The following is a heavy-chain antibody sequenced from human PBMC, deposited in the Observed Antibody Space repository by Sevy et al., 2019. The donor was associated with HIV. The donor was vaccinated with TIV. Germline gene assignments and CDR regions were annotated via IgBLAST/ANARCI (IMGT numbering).Heavy chain of an antibody. CDR3: VRDERHSLPDD. D-gene: IGHD6-13*01. V-gene: IGHV3-30-3*01. Sequence: GGSLRLSCAVSGFMFSDYSMHWIRQAPGKGLEWVTLISYDGSNKFYAGSVQGRFTISRDNSKNILFLQMNSVRDEDTAVYYCVRDERHSLPDDWGQGTLVTVSS. CDR2: ISYDGSNK. CDR1: GFMFSDYS. J-gene: IGHJ4*02.